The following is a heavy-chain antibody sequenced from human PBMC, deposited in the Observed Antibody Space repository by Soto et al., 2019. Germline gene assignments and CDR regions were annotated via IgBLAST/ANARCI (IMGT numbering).Heavy chain of an antibody. D-gene: IGHD3-10*01. Sequence: GASVKVSCKASGYTFTGYYMHWVRQAPGQGLEWMGWINPNSGGTNYAQKFQGWVTMTRDTSISTAYMELSRLRSDDTAVYYCARDTVFAPRRGSKYYYGMDVWGQGTTVTVSS. CDR1: GYTFTGYY. V-gene: IGHV1-2*04. CDR3: ARDTVFAPRRGSKYYYGMDV. CDR2: INPNSGGT. J-gene: IGHJ6*02.